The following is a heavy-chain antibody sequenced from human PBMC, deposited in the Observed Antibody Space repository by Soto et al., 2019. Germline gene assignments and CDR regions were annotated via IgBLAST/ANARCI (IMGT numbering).Heavy chain of an antibody. CDR3: ATDPRYYDILTGYYRYYYYGMDV. CDR1: GGTFSSYT. Sequence: SVKVSCKASGGTFSSYTISWVRQAPGQGLEWMGRIIPILGIANYAQKFQGRVTMTADKSTSTAYMELSSLRSEDTAVYYCATDPRYYDILTGYYRYYYYGMDVWGQGTTVTVSS. CDR2: IIPILGIA. D-gene: IGHD3-9*01. V-gene: IGHV1-69*04. J-gene: IGHJ6*02.